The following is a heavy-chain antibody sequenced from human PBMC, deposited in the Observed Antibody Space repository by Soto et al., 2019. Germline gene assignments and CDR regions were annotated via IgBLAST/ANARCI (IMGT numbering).Heavy chain of an antibody. CDR3: ARSQGSSTSLEIYYYYYYGMDV. CDR2: IIPIPGTA. D-gene: IGHD2-2*01. Sequence: QVQLVQSGAEVKKPGSSVKVSCKASGGTFGSYAISWVPQAPGHGLEWMGGIIPIPGTANYAQKFQGRVTIAADESTSTAYMELSSLRSEDTAVYYCARSQGSSTSLEIYYYYYYGMDVWGQGTTVTVSS. J-gene: IGHJ6*02. CDR1: GGTFGSYA. V-gene: IGHV1-69*01.